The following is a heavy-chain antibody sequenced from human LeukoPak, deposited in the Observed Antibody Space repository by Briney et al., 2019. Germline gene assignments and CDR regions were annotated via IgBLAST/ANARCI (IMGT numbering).Heavy chain of an antibody. CDR2: IDPSDSYT. V-gene: IGHV5-10-1*01. D-gene: IGHD3-10*02. CDR1: GYSFTNYW. CDR3: ARRVQDGAFEV. J-gene: IGHJ3*01. Sequence: GESLKISCKTSGYSFTNYWISWVRQMPGKGLEWMARIDPSDSYTNYSPSFQGHVTISADKSSSTAYLQWSSLKASDTAMYHCARRVQDGAFEVWGQGTLVSVSS.